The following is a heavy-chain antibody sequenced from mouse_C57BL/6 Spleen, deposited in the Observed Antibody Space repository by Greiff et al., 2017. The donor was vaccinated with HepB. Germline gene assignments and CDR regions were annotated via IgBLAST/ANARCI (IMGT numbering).Heavy chain of an antibody. V-gene: IGHV1-69*01. CDR2: IDPSDSYT. Sequence: QVQLQQPGAELVMPGASVKLSCKASGYTFTSYWMHWVKQRPGQGLEWIGEIDPSDSYTNYNQKFKGKSTLTVDKSSSTAYMQLSSLTSEDSAVYYCAADYSNPFAYWGQGTLVTVSA. J-gene: IGHJ3*01. D-gene: IGHD2-5*01. CDR1: GYTFTSYW. CDR3: AADYSNPFAY.